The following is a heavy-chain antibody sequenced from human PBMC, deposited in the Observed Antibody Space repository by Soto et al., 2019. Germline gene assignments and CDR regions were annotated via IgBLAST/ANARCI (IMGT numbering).Heavy chain of an antibody. CDR3: ARELEITIFGVVIRDYSYYGMDV. D-gene: IGHD3-3*01. J-gene: IGHJ6*02. V-gene: IGHV3-74*01. CDR2: INSDGSST. CDR1: GFTFSSYW. Sequence: GGSLRLSCAASGFTFSSYWMHWVRQAPGKGLVWVSRINSDGSSTSYADSVKGRFTISRDNAKNTLYLQMKSLRAEETAVYYCARELEITIFGVVIRDYSYYGMDVWGQGTTVTVYS.